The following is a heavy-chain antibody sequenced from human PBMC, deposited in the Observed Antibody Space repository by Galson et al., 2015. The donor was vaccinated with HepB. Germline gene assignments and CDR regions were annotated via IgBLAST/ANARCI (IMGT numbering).Heavy chain of an antibody. CDR1: GFTFSPYG. CDR2: IGSGDHK. V-gene: IGHV3-69-1*02. J-gene: IGHJ4*02. D-gene: IGHD6-19*01. Sequence: SLRLSCAASGFTFSPYGMTWVRQAPGKGLEWVSTIGSGDHKFYPASLKGRFTISRDNDKNSVYLQMTGLSAEDTAVYYCARGSASWSRDYWGQGTLVTVS. CDR3: ARGSASWSRDY.